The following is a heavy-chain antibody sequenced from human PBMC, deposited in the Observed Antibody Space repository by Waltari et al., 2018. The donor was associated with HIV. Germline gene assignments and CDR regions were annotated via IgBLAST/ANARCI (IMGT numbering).Heavy chain of an antibody. D-gene: IGHD6-6*01. CDR1: GYSISSGYY. CDR2: IYHSGRT. J-gene: IGHJ4*02. Sequence: QVQLQESGPGLVKPSETLSLTCAVSGYSISSGYYWGWIRQPPGKGLEWIGSIYHSGRTYYNPSLKSRVTISVDTSKNQFSLKLSSVTAADTAVYYCARVIAARRPDYWGQGTLVTVSS. V-gene: IGHV4-38-2*01. CDR3: ARVIAARRPDY.